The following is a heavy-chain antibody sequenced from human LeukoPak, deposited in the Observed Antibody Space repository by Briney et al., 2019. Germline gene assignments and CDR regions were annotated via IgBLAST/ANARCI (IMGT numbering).Heavy chain of an antibody. Sequence: GGSLRLSCAASGFIFSSYWMTWVRQAPGKGLEWVATINQGGSGKDYVDSVKGRFSISRDNAKNSLYLQMNSLRAEDTAVYYCARGAKYCSGGSCYDYDKLFDYWGQGTLVTVSS. CDR2: INQGGSGK. D-gene: IGHD2-15*01. CDR3: ARGAKYCSGGSCYDYDKLFDY. CDR1: GFIFSSYW. J-gene: IGHJ4*02. V-gene: IGHV3-7*01.